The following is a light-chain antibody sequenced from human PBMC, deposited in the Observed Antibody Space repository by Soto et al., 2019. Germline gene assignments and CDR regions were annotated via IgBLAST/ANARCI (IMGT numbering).Light chain of an antibody. CDR3: MQALQSL. V-gene: IGKV2-28*01. CDR2: LGS. CDR1: QSLLHSNGYNY. J-gene: IGKJ2*01. Sequence: DIVMTQSPLSLPVTPGEPASISCRSSQSLLHSNGYNYLDWYLQKPGQSPQLLIYLGSNRASGVPDRFSGCGSGTDVTLKISRVEAEDVGVYYCMQALQSLFGQGTKLEIK.